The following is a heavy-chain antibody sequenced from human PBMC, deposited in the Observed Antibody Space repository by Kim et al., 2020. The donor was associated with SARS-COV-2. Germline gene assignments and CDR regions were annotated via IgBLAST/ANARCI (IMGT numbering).Heavy chain of an antibody. CDR2: RGSGGST. D-gene: IGHD6-19*01. J-gene: IGHJ4*02. V-gene: IGHV3-23*01. Sequence: RGSGGSTYYADSVKGRFTISRDNSKTTLYLQMNSLRTEDTAVYYCAKGDSGWEELDYWGQGTLVTVS. CDR3: AKGDSGWEELDY.